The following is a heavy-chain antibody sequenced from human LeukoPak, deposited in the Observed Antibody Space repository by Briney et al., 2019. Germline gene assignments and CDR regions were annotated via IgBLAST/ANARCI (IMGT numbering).Heavy chain of an antibody. CDR2: ISSSSSYI. D-gene: IGHD6-6*01. V-gene: IGHV3-21*01. J-gene: IGHJ4*02. CDR3: ARDQEYSSSIFDY. Sequence: GGSLRLSCAASGFIFSSYSMNWVRQAPGKGLEWVSSISSSSSYIYYADSVKGRFTISRDNAKNSLYLQMNSLRAEDTAVYYCARDQEYSSSIFDYWGQGTLVTVSS. CDR1: GFIFSSYS.